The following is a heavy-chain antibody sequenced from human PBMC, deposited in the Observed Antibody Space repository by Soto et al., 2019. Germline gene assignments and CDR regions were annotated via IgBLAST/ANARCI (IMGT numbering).Heavy chain of an antibody. J-gene: IGHJ6*02. CDR3: ARDPPATRHGMDV. CDR2: IYSGGST. V-gene: IGHV3-53*02. CDR1: GFTVSSNY. Sequence: EVQLVETGGGLIQPGGSLRLSCAASGFTVSSNYMSWVRQAPGKGLGWASVIYSGGSTDYADSVRGRFTISRDNSKNTLYLQMKSLRAEDTAVYYCARDPPATRHGMDVWGQGTTVTVSS.